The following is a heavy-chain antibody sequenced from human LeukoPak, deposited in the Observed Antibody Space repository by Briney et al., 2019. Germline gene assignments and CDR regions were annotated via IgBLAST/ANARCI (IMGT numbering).Heavy chain of an antibody. J-gene: IGHJ4*02. CDR2: IIPIFGTA. D-gene: IGHD5-24*01. Sequence: SVKVSCKASGGTFSSYAISWVRRAPGQGLEWMGGIIPIFGTANYAQKFQGRVTITTDESTSTAYMELSSLRSEDTAVYYCARARRDGYNFGYWGQGTLVTVSS. V-gene: IGHV1-69*05. CDR3: ARARRDGYNFGY. CDR1: GGTFSSYA.